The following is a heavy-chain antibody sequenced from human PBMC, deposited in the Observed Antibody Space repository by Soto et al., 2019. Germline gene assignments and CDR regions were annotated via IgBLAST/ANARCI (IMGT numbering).Heavy chain of an antibody. V-gene: IGHV3-23*01. CDR3: AKPASGWYPKLMNGMDV. CDR2: ISGSGGNI. Sequence: DVQLLESGGGLVQPGGSLRLSCVVSGFTFSSYAMSWVRQAPGKGLEWVSSISGSGGNIYYADSVKGRFTISRDNSTNRLHLQMNSLRAEDTAVYYCAKPASGWYPKLMNGMDVWGQGTTVTVSS. CDR1: GFTFSSYA. J-gene: IGHJ6*02. D-gene: IGHD6-19*01.